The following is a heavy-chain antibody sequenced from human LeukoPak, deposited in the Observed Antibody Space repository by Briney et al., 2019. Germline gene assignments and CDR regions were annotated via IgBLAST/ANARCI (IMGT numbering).Heavy chain of an antibody. CDR3: TRQGFWWESNT. J-gene: IGHJ5*02. V-gene: IGHV3-73*01. CDR1: GFTFSGSA. CDR2: IRNKADSYAT. Sequence: GGSLKLSCAASGFTFSGSALHSVRQASGKGLEWVGRIRNKADSYATTYAASVKDRFTISRDDSKDTAYLQMNSLKIEDTAVYYCTRQGFWWESNTWGQGTLVTVSS. D-gene: IGHD2-21*01.